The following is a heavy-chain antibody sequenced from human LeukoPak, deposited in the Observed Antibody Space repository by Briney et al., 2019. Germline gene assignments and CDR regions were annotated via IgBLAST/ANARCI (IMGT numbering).Heavy chain of an antibody. CDR3: ARETAWPENTPMILFSYFDY. CDR2: VSTGGNT. V-gene: IGHV4-4*07. J-gene: IGHJ4*02. CDR1: GGSISGFH. Sequence: SETLSLTCSVSGGSISGFHWSWIRQTACKGLEWIGRVSTGGNTFYNPSLESRVTMSADTSGIHFSLNLTSVTAADTAVYYCARETAWPENTPMILFSYFDYWGRGILVTVSS. D-gene: IGHD3/OR15-3a*01.